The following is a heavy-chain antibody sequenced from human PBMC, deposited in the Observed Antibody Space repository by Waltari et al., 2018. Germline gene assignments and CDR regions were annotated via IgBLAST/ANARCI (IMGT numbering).Heavy chain of an antibody. D-gene: IGHD1-26*01. Sequence: QVQLQESGPGLVKPSETLSLTCTVSGGSISSHYWSWIRQPPGKGLEWIGYIYYSGSTNSNPPLKSRVTISVDTSKNQFSLKLSSVTAADTAVYYCARRIVGATMDYWGQGTLVTVSS. CDR1: GGSISSHY. J-gene: IGHJ4*02. V-gene: IGHV4-59*11. CDR2: IYYSGST. CDR3: ARRIVGATMDY.